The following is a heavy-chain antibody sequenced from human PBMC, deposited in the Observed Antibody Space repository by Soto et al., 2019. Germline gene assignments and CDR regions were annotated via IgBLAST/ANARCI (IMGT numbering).Heavy chain of an antibody. CDR2: ISWNSGDI. V-gene: IGHV3-9*01. J-gene: IGHJ4*02. CDR1: GFSFDEYG. CDR3: AKDNDLDRDGPFDY. D-gene: IGHD2-2*03. Sequence: EVQLVESGGGSVQPGRSLRLSCAASGFSFDEYGMHWVLQGPGKGLEWVSGISWNSGDIYYADSVKGRFTISRDNAKRSLYLQMNSLRTEDTALYYCAKDNDLDRDGPFDYWGQGILVSVSS.